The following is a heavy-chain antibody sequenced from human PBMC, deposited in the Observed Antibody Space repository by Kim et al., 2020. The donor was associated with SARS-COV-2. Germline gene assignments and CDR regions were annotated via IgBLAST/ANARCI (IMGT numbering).Heavy chain of an antibody. D-gene: IGHD3-10*01. CDR3: AKDHGKRFGASYYFDY. J-gene: IGHJ4*02. V-gene: IGHV3-23*01. Sequence: SAKGRFTISRDNSKNTLYLQMNSLRAEDTAVYYCAKDHGKRFGASYYFDYWGQGTLVTVSS.